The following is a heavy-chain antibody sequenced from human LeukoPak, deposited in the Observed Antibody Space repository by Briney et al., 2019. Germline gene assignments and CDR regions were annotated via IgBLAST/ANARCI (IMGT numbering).Heavy chain of an antibody. CDR2: INSDGSDT. D-gene: IGHD6-13*01. CDR1: GFSFSSYW. CDR3: ARDSISSSGDLDC. J-gene: IGHJ4*02. V-gene: IGHV3-74*01. Sequence: PGGSLRLSCAASGFSFSSYWMHWVRQVPGKGLVWVARINSDGSDTAYADSVKGRFTISRDNAKNTLYLQMNSLRAEDTAVYYCARDSISSSGDLDCWGQGTLVTVS.